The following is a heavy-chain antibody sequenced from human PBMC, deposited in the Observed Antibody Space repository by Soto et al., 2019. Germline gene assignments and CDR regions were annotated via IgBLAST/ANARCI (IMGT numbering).Heavy chain of an antibody. V-gene: IGHV1-69*01. CDR2: IIPIFGTA. J-gene: IGHJ2*01. Sequence: QVQLVQSGAEVKKPGSSVKVSCTASGGTFSSYAISWVRQAPGQGLEWMGGIIPIFGTANYAQKFQGRVTITADESTSTAYMELSSLSSEDTAVYSCARGSSVAAAGTEWYFDLCGRGTLVTVSS. D-gene: IGHD6-13*01. CDR1: GGTFSSYA. CDR3: ARGSSVAAAGTEWYFDL.